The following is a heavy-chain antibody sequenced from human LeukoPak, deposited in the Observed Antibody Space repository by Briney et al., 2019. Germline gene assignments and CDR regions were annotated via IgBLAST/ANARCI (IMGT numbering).Heavy chain of an antibody. Sequence: SETLSLTCTVSGGSISSYYWSWIRQPPGKGLEWIGYIYYSGSTNYNPSLKSRVTISVDTSKNQFSLKLSSVTAADTAVYYCARKGIGRSVDYWGQGTLVTVSS. CDR1: GGSISSYY. CDR3: ARKGIGRSVDY. J-gene: IGHJ4*02. D-gene: IGHD1-26*01. CDR2: IYYSGST. V-gene: IGHV4-59*01.